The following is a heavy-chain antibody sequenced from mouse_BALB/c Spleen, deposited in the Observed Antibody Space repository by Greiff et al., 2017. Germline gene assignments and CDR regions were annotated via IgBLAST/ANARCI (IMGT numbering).Heavy chain of an antibody. J-gene: IGHJ4*01. D-gene: IGHD3-1*01. V-gene: IGHV1-4*01. CDR3: ARSELGLRAMDY. CDR1: GYTFTSYT. CDR2: INPSSGYT. Sequence: QVQLQQSGAELARPGASVKMSCKASGYTFTSYTMHWVKQRPGQGLEWIGYINPSSGYTNYNQKFKDKATLTADKSSSTAYMQLSSLTSEDSAVYYCARSELGLRAMDYWGQGTSVTVSS.